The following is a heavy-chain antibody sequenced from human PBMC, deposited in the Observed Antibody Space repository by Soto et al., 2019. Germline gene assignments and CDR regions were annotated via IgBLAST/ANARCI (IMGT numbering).Heavy chain of an antibody. D-gene: IGHD3-22*01. CDR3: ANFREYYDSSGYVGVFDY. V-gene: IGHV4-59*01. CDR1: GGSISSYY. J-gene: IGHJ4*02. CDR2: IYYSGST. Sequence: QVQLQESGPGLVKPSETLSLTCTVSGGSISSYYWSWIRQPPGKGLEWIGYIYYSGSTNYNPSLRGRVTISVDTSKNQFSLKLSSVTAADTAVYYCANFREYYDSSGYVGVFDYWGQGTLVTVSS.